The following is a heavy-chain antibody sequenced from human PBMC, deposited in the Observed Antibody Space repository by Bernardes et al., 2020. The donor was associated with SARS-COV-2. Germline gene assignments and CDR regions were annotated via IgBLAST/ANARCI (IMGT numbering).Heavy chain of an antibody. CDR3: AKDYETGELGIAVEGYCGH. V-gene: IGHV1-8*01. CDR2: MSPNSGNT. D-gene: IGHD6-19*01. Sequence: ASVKVSCKTSGYTFTAYDISWVRQATGQGLEWMGWMSPNSGNTGYAQKFQGRVTMTRDTSISTAYMELTSLTSDDTALYYCAKDYETGELGIAVEGYCGHWGQGTLVTVSS. J-gene: IGHJ4*02. CDR1: GYTFTAYD.